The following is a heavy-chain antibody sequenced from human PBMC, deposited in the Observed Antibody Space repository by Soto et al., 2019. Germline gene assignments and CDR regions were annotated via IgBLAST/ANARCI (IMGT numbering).Heavy chain of an antibody. D-gene: IGHD6-13*01. Sequence: PSETLSLTCAVSGGSISSSNWWSWVRQPPGKGLEWIGEIYHSGSTNYNPSLKSRVTISVDKSKNQFSLKLSPVTAADTAVYYCARGRFGGAPEPGAAAGYYFDYWGQGTLVTVSS. CDR1: GGSISSSNW. V-gene: IGHV4-4*02. J-gene: IGHJ4*02. CDR2: IYHSGST. CDR3: ARGRFGGAPEPGAAAGYYFDY.